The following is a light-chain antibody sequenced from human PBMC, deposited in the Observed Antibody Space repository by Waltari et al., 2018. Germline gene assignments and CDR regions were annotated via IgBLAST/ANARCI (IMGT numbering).Light chain of an antibody. CDR3: VLYMGSGISI. CDR1: SGSVSTTYY. CDR2: KTN. V-gene: IGLV8-61*01. Sequence: QTVVTQEPSFSVSPGGTVTLTCGLNSGSVSTTYYPGWVQQTPGQDPRTLIYKTNTRSSGVPVLFSGSILGDEAALTITGAQADDESDYYCVLYMGSGISIFGGGTKLTVL. J-gene: IGLJ2*01.